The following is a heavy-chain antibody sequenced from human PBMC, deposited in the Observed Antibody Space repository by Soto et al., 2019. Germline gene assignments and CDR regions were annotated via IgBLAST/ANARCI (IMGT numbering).Heavy chain of an antibody. CDR3: ARLVAVAGEHDY. V-gene: IGHV5-10-1*04. CDR1: GYSFTSYW. D-gene: IGHD6-19*01. J-gene: IGHJ4*02. Sequence: PGESLKISCKGSGYSFTSYWISWVRQMPGKGLEWMGRIDPSDSYTNHSPSFQGQVTISADKSISTAYLQWSSLKASDTAMYYCARLVAVAGEHDYWGQGTLVTVSS. CDR2: IDPSDSYT.